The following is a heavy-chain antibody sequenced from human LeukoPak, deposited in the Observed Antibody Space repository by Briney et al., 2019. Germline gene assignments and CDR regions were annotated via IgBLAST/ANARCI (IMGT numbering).Heavy chain of an antibody. J-gene: IGHJ4*02. CDR1: GCSFTTYW. D-gene: IGHD6-13*01. V-gene: IGHV5-51*01. CDR2: IFPGDSDT. Sequence: GESLKISCRGSGCSFTTYWIGWVRQMPGKGLEWMGIIFPGDSDTRYYPSFQGQVTISADKSISTAYLQWSSLKASDTAMYYCAKLGAYSSSWYGSFDYWGQGTLVTVSS. CDR3: AKLGAYSSSWYGSFDY.